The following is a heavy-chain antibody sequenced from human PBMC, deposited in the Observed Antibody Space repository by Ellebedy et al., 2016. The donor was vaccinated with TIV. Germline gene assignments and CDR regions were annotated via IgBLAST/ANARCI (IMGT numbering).Heavy chain of an antibody. D-gene: IGHD4-17*01. CDR3: ATDGSYGDYLSPIHAFEK. CDR1: GFTFSSYW. V-gene: IGHV3-7*01. Sequence: GGSLRLSCAASGFTFSSYWMSWVRQAPGKGLEWVANMRAEGGDKYYVDSVRGRFTISRDNAKNSLYLHMNSLRAEDTAVYYCATDGSYGDYLSPIHAFEKWGQGTMVIVSS. J-gene: IGHJ3*02. CDR2: MRAEGGDK.